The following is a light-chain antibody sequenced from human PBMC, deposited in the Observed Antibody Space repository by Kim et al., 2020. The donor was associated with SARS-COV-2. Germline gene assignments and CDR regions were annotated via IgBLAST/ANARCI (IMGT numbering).Light chain of an antibody. J-gene: IGKJ2*01. V-gene: IGKV3-15*01. CDR2: GAS. CDR1: QSVSTN. CDR3: QQYNSWPPYT. Sequence: EIVMTQSPATLSVFSGERATLSCRASQSVSTNLAWYQQKPGQAPRLLIYGASTRATGIPARFSGSGSGTEFTLTISSLQSEDFAVYYCQQYNSWPPYTFGQGTKLEI.